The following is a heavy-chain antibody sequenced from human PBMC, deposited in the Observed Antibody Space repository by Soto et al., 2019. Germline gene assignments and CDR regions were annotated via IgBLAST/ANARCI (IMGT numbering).Heavy chain of an antibody. J-gene: IGHJ6*02. CDR1: GGSFSAYY. Sequence: QVQLQQWGAGLLKPSETLSLTCAVSGGSFSAYYWTWIRQPPGRGLEWIGEIDHSGSTNYNPSLEGRVTXXXXXAKNRFSLNVTSVTAADTAVYYCVRGLRYSGMDVWGQGTTVTVS. D-gene: IGHD2-15*01. CDR3: VRGLRYSGMDV. V-gene: IGHV4-34*01. CDR2: IDHSGST.